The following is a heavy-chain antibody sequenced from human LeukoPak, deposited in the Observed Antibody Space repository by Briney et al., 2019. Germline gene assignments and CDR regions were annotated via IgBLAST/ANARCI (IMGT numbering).Heavy chain of an antibody. CDR1: GGSISSSSYY. D-gene: IGHD3-16*02. CDR3: ARRASSYYFDN. CDR2: IYYSGST. J-gene: IGHJ4*02. Sequence: PSETLSLTCTVSGGSISSSSYYWGWIRQPPGKGLEWIGSIYYSGSTYYNPSLKSRVTISADTSKNQFSLKLSSVTAADTAVYYCARRASSYYFDNWSQGTLVTVSS. V-gene: IGHV4-39*07.